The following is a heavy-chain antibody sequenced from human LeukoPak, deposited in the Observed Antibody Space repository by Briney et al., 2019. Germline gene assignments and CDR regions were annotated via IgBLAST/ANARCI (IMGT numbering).Heavy chain of an antibody. J-gene: IGHJ4*02. CDR3: AREGPLEGATTNYFDY. CDR1: GGSISSGDYY. V-gene: IGHV4-30-4*01. Sequence: SETLSLTCTVSGGSISSGDYYWSWIRQPPGKGLERIGYIYYSGSTYYNPSLKSRVTISVDTSKNQFSLKLSSVTAADTAVYYCAREGPLEGATTNYFDYWGQGTLVTVSS. D-gene: IGHD5-12*01. CDR2: IYYSGST.